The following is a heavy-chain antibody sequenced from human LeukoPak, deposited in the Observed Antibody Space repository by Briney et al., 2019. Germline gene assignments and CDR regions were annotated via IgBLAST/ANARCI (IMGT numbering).Heavy chain of an antibody. V-gene: IGHV1-18*04. CDR1: GYTFTSYG. CDR2: ISAYNGNT. CDR3: ARDRSIAAAGTRSLDY. D-gene: IGHD6-13*01. J-gene: IGHJ4*02. Sequence: ASVKVSCKASGYTFTSYGISWVRQAPGQGLEWMGWISAYNGNTSYAQKLQGRVTMTTDTSTSTAYMELRSLRSDDTAVYYCARDRSIAAAGTRSLDYWGQGTLVTVSS.